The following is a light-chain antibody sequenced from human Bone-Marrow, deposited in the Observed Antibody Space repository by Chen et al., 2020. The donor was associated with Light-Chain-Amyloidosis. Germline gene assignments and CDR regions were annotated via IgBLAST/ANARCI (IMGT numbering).Light chain of an antibody. V-gene: IGLV1-40*01. Sequence: QSVLTQPPSVSGAPGQRVTISCPGSGSNIGAGYEVHWYQQLPGTAPKLLLYGNSNRPSGVPDRFSGSKSGTSASLAIPGLQAEDEADYYCQSYDSSLSAWVFGGGTKLTVL. CDR3: QSYDSSLSAWV. CDR1: GSNIGAGYE. CDR2: GNS. J-gene: IGLJ3*02.